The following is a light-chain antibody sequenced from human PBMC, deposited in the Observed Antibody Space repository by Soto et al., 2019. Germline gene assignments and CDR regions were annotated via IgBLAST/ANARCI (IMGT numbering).Light chain of an antibody. CDR3: QQYETSPRT. J-gene: IGKJ1*01. CDR2: GAS. CDR1: QSVSSNF. Sequence: EIVLTQSPGTLSVSPGEITTLSCRSSQSVSSNFLDWYQQKPGQAPRLLIYGASSRATGIPDRFSGSGSGTDFTLTISRLEPEDFAVYYCQQYETSPRTFGQGTKVDIK. V-gene: IGKV3-20*01.